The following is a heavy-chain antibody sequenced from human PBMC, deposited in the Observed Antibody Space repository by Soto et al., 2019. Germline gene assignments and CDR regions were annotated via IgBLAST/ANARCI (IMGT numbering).Heavy chain of an antibody. CDR1: GGSISSYY. D-gene: IGHD6-19*01. J-gene: IGHJ4*02. CDR3: ARSSGWYDY. Sequence: SETLSLTCTVSGGSISSYYWSWIRQPPGKGLEWIGYIYYSGSTNYNPSLKSRVTISVDTSKNQFSLKLSSVTAADPAVYYCARSSGWYDYWGQGTLVTVSS. CDR2: IYYSGST. V-gene: IGHV4-59*01.